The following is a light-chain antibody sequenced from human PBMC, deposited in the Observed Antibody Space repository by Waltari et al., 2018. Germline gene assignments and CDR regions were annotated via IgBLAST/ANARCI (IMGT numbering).Light chain of an antibody. CDR2: GAS. Sequence: DIVLTQSPGPLSLSPGERATLSCRASQSVSSSYLAWYQQKPGQAPRLLIYGASSSATGIPDRFSGSGSGTDFTLTISRLEPEDFAVYYCQQYGSSPRFGQGTKVEIK. V-gene: IGKV3-20*01. CDR1: QSVSSSY. J-gene: IGKJ1*01. CDR3: QQYGSSPR.